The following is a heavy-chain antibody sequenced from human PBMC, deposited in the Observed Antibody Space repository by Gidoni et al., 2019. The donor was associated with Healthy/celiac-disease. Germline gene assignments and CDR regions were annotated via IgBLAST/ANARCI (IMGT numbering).Heavy chain of an antibody. CDR2: ISYDGSNK. CDR1: GFTFSSYG. J-gene: IGHJ6*02. Sequence: QVQLVESGGGVVQPGRSLRLSCAASGFTFSSYGMHWVRQAPGKGLELVAVISYDGSNKYYADSVKGRFTISRDNSKNTLYLQMNSLRAEDTAVYYCAKKIAAAGPYYYYGMDVWGQGTTVTVSS. CDR3: AKKIAAAGPYYYYGMDV. D-gene: IGHD6-13*01. V-gene: IGHV3-30*18.